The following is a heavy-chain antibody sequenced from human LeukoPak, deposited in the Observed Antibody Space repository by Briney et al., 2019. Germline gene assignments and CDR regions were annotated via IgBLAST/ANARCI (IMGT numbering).Heavy chain of an antibody. J-gene: IGHJ4*02. CDR1: GASISSSGYY. V-gene: IGHV4-39*07. Sequence: SEILSLTCTVSGASISSSGYYWGWIRQPPGKGLEWIASMYYSGSTYYNPSLKSRVTISVDTSKNQFSLKLSSVTAADTAVYYCASRRDGNPFDYWGQGTLVTVSS. CDR3: ASRRDGNPFDY. D-gene: IGHD5-24*01. CDR2: MYYSGST.